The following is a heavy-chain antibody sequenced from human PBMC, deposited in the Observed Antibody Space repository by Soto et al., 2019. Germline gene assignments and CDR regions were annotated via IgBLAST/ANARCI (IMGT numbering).Heavy chain of an antibody. CDR1: GNRFTSYW. J-gene: IGHJ4*02. CDR3: AGQEYCSSTSCYKVDS. CDR2: IYLGDSNT. Sequence: ESLKISCTGSGNRFTSYWIGWVRQMPGKGPEWMGIIYLGDSNTRYSPTFQGQVTIPADRSIRTAYLQWSSLKAADTAMYYCAGQEYCSSTSCYKVDSWGPGTLVTVSS. D-gene: IGHD2-2*02. V-gene: IGHV5-51*01.